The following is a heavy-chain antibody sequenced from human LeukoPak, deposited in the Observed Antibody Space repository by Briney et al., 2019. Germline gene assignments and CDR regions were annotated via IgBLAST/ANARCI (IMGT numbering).Heavy chain of an antibody. CDR3: ARDLVTVTKGFDI. J-gene: IGHJ3*02. CDR1: GDSINDHY. Sequence: SETLSLTCTVSGDSINDHYWSWIRQPPGEGLEWIAYIYSSVSTNYNPSLKSRVTISIDTSKNQFSLKLRSVTAADTAVYYCARDLVTVTKGFDIWGQGTMVSVSS. V-gene: IGHV4-59*11. D-gene: IGHD4-17*01. CDR2: IYSSVST.